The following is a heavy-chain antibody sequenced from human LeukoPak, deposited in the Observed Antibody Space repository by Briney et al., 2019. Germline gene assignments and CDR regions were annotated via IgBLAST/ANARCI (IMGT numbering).Heavy chain of an antibody. CDR1: GGTFSSYA. J-gene: IGHJ4*02. CDR3: ARDHHSSSWYGIYFDY. D-gene: IGHD6-13*01. Sequence: SVKVSCKASGGTFSSYAISWVRQAPGQGLEWMGGIIPIFGTANYAQKFQGRVTITTDESTSTAYMELSSLRSEDTAVYYCARDHHSSSWYGIYFDYWGQGTLVTVSS. CDR2: IIPIFGTA. V-gene: IGHV1-69*05.